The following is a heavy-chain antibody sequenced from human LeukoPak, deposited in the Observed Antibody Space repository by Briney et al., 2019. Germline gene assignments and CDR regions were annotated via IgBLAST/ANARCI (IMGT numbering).Heavy chain of an antibody. CDR2: ISAYNGNT. D-gene: IGHD4-23*01. Sequence: ASVKVSCKASGYTLTSYGISSVRQTPGQGLEWMGWISAYNGNTNYAQKLQGRVTMTTDTSTSTAYMELRSLRSDDTAVYYCARERGGNSYFVYWGERTLVTVSS. CDR3: ARERGGNSYFVY. CDR1: GYTLTSYG. J-gene: IGHJ4*02. V-gene: IGHV1-18*01.